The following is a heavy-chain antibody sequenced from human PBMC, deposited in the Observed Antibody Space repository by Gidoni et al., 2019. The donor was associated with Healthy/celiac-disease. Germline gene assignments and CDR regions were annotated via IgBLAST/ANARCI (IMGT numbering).Heavy chain of an antibody. D-gene: IGHD5-12*01. CDR2: INPSGGST. J-gene: IGHJ6*02. Sequence: QVQLVQSGAEVKKPGASVKVSCKASGYTFTSYYMHWVRQAPGQGLEWMGIINPSGGSTTYAQKFQGRVTMTRDTSTSTVYMELSSLRSEDTAVYYCARDRGGWLRLHSYYYYGMDVWGQGTTVTVSS. CDR3: ARDRGGWLRLHSYYYYGMDV. V-gene: IGHV1-46*01. CDR1: GYTFTSYY.